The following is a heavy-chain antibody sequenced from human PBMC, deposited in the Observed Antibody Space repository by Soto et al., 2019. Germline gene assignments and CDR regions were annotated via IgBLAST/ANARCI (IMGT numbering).Heavy chain of an antibody. V-gene: IGHV5-51*01. CDR1: GYTFTTYW. D-gene: IGHD3-22*01. CDR2: IFPGDSDT. Sequence: LGESLKISCKGSGYTFTTYWIGWVRQMPGKGLEWMGIIFPGDSDTRYSPSFEGQVTISADKSLSTAYLQWSSLKASDTAMYYCARCDSSGYYYVNWFDSWGQGTLVTVSS. CDR3: ARCDSSGYYYVNWFDS. J-gene: IGHJ5*01.